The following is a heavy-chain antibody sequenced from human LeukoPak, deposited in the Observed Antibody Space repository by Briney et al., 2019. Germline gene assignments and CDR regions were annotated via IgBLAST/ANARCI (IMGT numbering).Heavy chain of an antibody. CDR2: TYYSGST. Sequence: SETLSLTCTVPGGSTSGYYWNWIRQPPGKGLEWIGYTYYSGSTNYNPSLKSRVTISLDTSKNQFALKLSSVTAADTAMYYCARRGSYSGGFDYWGQGTLVTVSS. J-gene: IGHJ4*02. D-gene: IGHD1-26*01. V-gene: IGHV4-59*08. CDR1: GGSTSGYY. CDR3: ARRGSYSGGFDY.